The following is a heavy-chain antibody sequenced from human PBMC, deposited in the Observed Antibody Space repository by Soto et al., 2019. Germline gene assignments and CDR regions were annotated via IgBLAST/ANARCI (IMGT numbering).Heavy chain of an antibody. D-gene: IGHD4-17*01. Sequence: SXTLSLTCAVYGGSFSGYYWSWIRQPPGKGLEWIGYTYYSGSTYYNPSLKSRVTISVDTSKNQFSLKLSSVTAADTAVYYCARAYYGDVDYWGQGTLVTVSS. CDR3: ARAYYGDVDY. CDR2: TYYSGST. J-gene: IGHJ4*02. V-gene: IGHV4-34*09. CDR1: GGSFSGYY.